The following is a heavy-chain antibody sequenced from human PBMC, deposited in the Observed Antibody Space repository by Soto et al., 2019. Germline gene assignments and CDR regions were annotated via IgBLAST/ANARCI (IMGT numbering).Heavy chain of an antibody. V-gene: IGHV1-69*13. Sequence: SVKVSCKASGGTFSSYAISWVRQAPGQGLEWMGGIIPIFGTANYAQKFQGRVTITADESTSTAYMELSSLRSEDTGVYYSASTYYNPSLKSRVTISVDTSKNQFSLQLSSVTAADTAVYYCARAGVLRYFDWSPSLKPGNEINWFDPWGQGTLVTVSS. J-gene: IGHJ5*02. CDR1: GGTFSSYA. D-gene: IGHD2-21*02. CDR2: IIPIFGTA. CDR3: ASTYYNPSLKSRVTISVDTSKNQFSLQLSSVTAADTAVYYCARAGVLRYFDWSPSLKPGNEINWFDP.